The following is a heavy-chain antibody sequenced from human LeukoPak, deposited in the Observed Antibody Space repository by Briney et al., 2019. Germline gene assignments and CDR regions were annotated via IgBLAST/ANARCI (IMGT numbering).Heavy chain of an antibody. CDR3: ARSRVAVAGIDY. J-gene: IGHJ4*02. V-gene: IGHV4-4*07. CDR2: IYTSGST. D-gene: IGHD6-19*01. CDR1: VGPISSYY. Sequence: SETLSLTCTVSVGPISSYYWSWIRQPAGKGLEWIGRIYTSGSTNYNPSLKSRVTMSVDTSKNQFSLKLSSVTAADTAVYYCARSRVAVAGIDYWGQGTLVTVSS.